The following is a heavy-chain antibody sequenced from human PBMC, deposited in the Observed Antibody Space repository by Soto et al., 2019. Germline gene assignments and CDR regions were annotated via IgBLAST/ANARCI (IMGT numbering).Heavy chain of an antibody. Sequence: GESLKISCKGSGYSFSNYWIAWVRQMPGKGLEWMGIIFPADSDTKYSPSFQGQVTISADKSISTAYLQLSSLKASDPALYYCASYVVVPATINSDDYWSQGSLV. D-gene: IGHD5-12*01. V-gene: IGHV5-51*01. CDR3: ASYVVVPATINSDDY. J-gene: IGHJ4*02. CDR1: GYSFSNYW. CDR2: IFPADSDT.